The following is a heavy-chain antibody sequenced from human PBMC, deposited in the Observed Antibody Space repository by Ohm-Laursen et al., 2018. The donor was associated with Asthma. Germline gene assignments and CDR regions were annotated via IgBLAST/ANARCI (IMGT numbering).Heavy chain of an antibody. CDR3: ARGHDILTGFLPFYFDY. D-gene: IGHD3-9*01. CDR1: GGSISSGGYY. Sequence: TLSLTCTVSGGSISSGGYYWSWIRQHPGKALEWIGHIYNSGSTHYIPSLESRLTMSIDTSKNQFSLKLSSVTAADTAVYYCARGHDILTGFLPFYFDYWGQGTLVTVSS. CDR2: IYNSGST. V-gene: IGHV4-31*03. J-gene: IGHJ4*02.